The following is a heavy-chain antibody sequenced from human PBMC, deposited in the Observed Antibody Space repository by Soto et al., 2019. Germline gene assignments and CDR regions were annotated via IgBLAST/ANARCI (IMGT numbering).Heavy chain of an antibody. J-gene: IGHJ5*02. D-gene: IGHD2-15*01. CDR3: ARDRPYCSGGRCPLYSLYNWFDP. Sequence: ASVKVSCKASGGTFSSYAISWVRQAPGQGLEWMGGIIPIFGTANYAQKFQGRVTITADESTSTAYMELSSLRSEDTAVYYCARDRPYCSGGRCPLYSLYNWFDPWAQRTLVTVSS. CDR1: GGTFSSYA. V-gene: IGHV1-69*13. CDR2: IIPIFGTA.